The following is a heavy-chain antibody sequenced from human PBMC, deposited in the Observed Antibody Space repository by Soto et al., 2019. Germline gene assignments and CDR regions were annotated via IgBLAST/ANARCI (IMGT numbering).Heavy chain of an antibody. Sequence: EVQLVESGGGLVQPGGSLRLSCAASGFTFSTYWMHWVRQAPGKGLVWVSRINTDGSSTSYADSVKGRFTISRDDSKNTLYLQMNSLSAEDTAVYYCVRGRNGWQAVDYWGQGTLVTVSS. CDR3: VRGRNGWQAVDY. J-gene: IGHJ4*02. CDR1: GFTFSTYW. D-gene: IGHD1-1*01. V-gene: IGHV3-74*01. CDR2: INTDGSST.